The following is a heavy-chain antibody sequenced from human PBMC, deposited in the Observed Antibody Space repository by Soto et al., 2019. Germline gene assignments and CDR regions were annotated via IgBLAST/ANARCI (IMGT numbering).Heavy chain of an antibody. Sequence: EVQLLESGGGLVQPGGSLRLSCAASGFTFSSYTMSWVRQGPGKGLEWVSGISSSGGSTVYADSVKGRFTISRDNFNNTLYLQMNRLRAEDTAVYYCAKGWGDYWGQGTPVTVSS. CDR2: ISSSGGST. D-gene: IGHD7-27*01. J-gene: IGHJ4*02. CDR3: AKGWGDY. CDR1: GFTFSSYT. V-gene: IGHV3-23*01.